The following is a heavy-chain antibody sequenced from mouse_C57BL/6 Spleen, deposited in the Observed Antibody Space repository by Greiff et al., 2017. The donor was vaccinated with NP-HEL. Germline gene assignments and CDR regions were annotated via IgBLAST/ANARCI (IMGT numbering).Heavy chain of an antibody. D-gene: IGHD1-1*01. Sequence: QVQLKESGPELVKPGASVKISCKASGYAFSSSWMNWVKQRPGKGLEWIGRIYPGDGDTNYNGKFKGKATLTADKSSSTAYMQLSSLTSEDSAVYFCAREGNSYYGSSQYYFDYWGQGTTLTVSS. CDR2: IYPGDGDT. CDR1: GYAFSSSW. V-gene: IGHV1-82*01. J-gene: IGHJ2*01. CDR3: AREGNSYYGSSQYYFDY.